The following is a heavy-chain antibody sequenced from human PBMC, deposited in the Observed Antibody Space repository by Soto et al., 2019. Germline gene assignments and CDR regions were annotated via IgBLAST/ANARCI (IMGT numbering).Heavy chain of an antibody. CDR2: IYYSGST. D-gene: IGHD3-9*01. CDR3: ARADVLRYFEWLPQCDWFDP. V-gene: IGHV4-61*01. Sequence: QVQLQESAPGLVKPSETLSLTCTVSGGSVSSGSYYWSWIRQPPGKGLEWIGYIYYSGSTNYDPSLKCRVTISVDTSKNQCSLKLSSVSAADTAVYYCARADVLRYFEWLPQCDWFDPWGQGPLVTVSS. CDR1: GGSVSSGSYY. J-gene: IGHJ5*02.